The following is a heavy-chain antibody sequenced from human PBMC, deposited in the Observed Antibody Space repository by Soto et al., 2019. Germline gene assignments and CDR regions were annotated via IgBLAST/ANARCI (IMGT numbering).Heavy chain of an antibody. D-gene: IGHD4-17*01. J-gene: IGHJ4*02. CDR2: INHSGST. CDR3: ARGDRNYGDLPFDY. Sequence: PSETLSLTCAVYGGSFSGYYWSWIRQPPGKGLEWIGEINHSGSTNYNPSLKSRVTISVDTSKNQFSLKLSSVTAADTAVYYCARGDRNYGDLPFDYWGQGTLVTVSS. V-gene: IGHV4-34*01. CDR1: GGSFSGYY.